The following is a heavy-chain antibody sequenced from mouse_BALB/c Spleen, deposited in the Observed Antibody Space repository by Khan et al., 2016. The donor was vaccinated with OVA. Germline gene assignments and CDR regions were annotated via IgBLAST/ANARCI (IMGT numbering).Heavy chain of an antibody. CDR3: ARVYGGDFDY. J-gene: IGHJ2*01. D-gene: IGHD1-1*01. CDR2: ISYSDNT. V-gene: IGHV3-2*02. CDR1: GYSIASDYA. Sequence: EVQLQESGPGLVKPSQSLSLTCTVTGYSIASDYAWNWIRQFPGNKLEWMGFISYSDNTNYNPSLKSRISITRDTSKNQFFLQLNSVTSEDTATYYCARVYGGDFDYWGQGTTLTVSS.